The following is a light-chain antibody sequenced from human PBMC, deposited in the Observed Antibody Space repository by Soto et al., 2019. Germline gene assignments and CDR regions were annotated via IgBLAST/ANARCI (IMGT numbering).Light chain of an antibody. Sequence: QSVLTQSPSASGTPGQRVTISCSGSSSNIGSSTVTWYQQLPGAAPTVLIYSNNQRPSGVPDRFSGSKSGTSASLAISGLRSDDEADYYCAAWDDSLSGPVFGGGTKLTVL. CDR3: AAWDDSLSGPV. CDR1: SSNIGSST. J-gene: IGLJ2*01. V-gene: IGLV1-44*01. CDR2: SNN.